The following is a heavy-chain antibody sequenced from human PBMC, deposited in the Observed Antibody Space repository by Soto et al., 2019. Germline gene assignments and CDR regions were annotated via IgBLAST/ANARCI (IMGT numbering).Heavy chain of an antibody. CDR1: GYTFTSYY. J-gene: IGHJ6*02. CDR2: INPSGGST. V-gene: IGHV1-46*01. Sequence: ASVKVSCKASGYTFTSYYIHWVRQAPGQGLEWMGIINPSGGSTSYAQKFQGRVTMTRDTSTSTVYMELSSLRSEDTAVYYCARVVAGYYYYYGMDVWGQGTTVTVSS. D-gene: IGHD6-19*01. CDR3: ARVVAGYYYYYGMDV.